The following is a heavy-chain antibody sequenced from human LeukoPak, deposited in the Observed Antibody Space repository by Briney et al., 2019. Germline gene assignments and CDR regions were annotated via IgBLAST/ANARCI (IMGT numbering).Heavy chain of an antibody. CDR2: LSGSGAST. CDR3: AKQKGYCSGGSCYYSDY. Sequence: PGGSLRLSCAASGFTFISYAISSVRQAPGKGLEWVSTLSGSGASTSYADSVKGRFTISRNNSKNTLFLQMTSLRAEDTARYYCAKQKGYCSGGSCYYSDYWGQGTLVAVSS. CDR1: GFTFISYA. D-gene: IGHD2-15*01. J-gene: IGHJ4*02. V-gene: IGHV3-23*01.